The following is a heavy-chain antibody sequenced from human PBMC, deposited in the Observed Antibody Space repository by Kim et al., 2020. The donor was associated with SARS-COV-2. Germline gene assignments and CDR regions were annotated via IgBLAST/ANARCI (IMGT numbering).Heavy chain of an antibody. J-gene: IGHJ5*02. D-gene: IGHD2-2*01. CDR2: ISCDGTGK. Sequence: GGSLRLSCAASGFTFSSYAMHWVRQAPGKGLEWVAVISCDGTGKYYADSVKGRFTISSDNSKNTLYLQMNSLRAEDTALYYCARAGLPAATYWLDPWSQGILVTVSS. CDR3: ARAGLPAATYWLDP. CDR1: GFTFSSYA. V-gene: IGHV3-30*04.